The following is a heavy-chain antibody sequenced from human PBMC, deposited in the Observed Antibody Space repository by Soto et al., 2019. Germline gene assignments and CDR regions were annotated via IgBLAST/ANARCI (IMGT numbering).Heavy chain of an antibody. V-gene: IGHV6-1*01. CDR1: GDSVPSNGAA. D-gene: IGHD4-17*01. Sequence: SQTLSLTCAISGDSVPSNGAAWNWIRQSPSRGLEWLGRTYYRSKWYNDYAVSVKSRININPDTSKSQFSLQLNSMTPEDTAVYYCARDKHDYFNRGIGFDTWGQGILVTVSS. J-gene: IGHJ5*02. CDR2: TYYRSKWYN. CDR3: ARDKHDYFNRGIGFDT.